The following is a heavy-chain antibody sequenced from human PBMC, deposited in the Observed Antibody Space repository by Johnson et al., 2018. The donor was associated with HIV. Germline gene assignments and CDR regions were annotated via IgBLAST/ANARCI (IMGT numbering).Heavy chain of an antibody. Sequence: VQLVESEGGVVRPGGSLRLSCAASGFTFDDYGMSWVRQAPGTGLEWVSGINWNGGSTGYADSVKGRLTISRDNAKNSLYLQMNSLRAEDTAVYYCAKDRMYDYGDYGGAFDIWGQGTMVTVSS. CDR3: AKDRMYDYGDYGGAFDI. D-gene: IGHD4-17*01. CDR2: INWNGGST. CDR1: GFTFDDYG. J-gene: IGHJ3*02. V-gene: IGHV3-20*04.